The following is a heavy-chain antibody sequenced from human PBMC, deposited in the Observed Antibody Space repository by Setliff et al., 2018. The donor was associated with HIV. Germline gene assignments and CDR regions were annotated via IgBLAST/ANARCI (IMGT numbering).Heavy chain of an antibody. CDR3: AKDRVGYCSSISCPGGFDY. J-gene: IGHJ4*02. Sequence: GESLKISCAASGFTFSSYAMAWVRQAPGKGLEWVSAISGSGGSTYYADSVKGRFTISRDKSKNTVYLQMYSLRAEDTALYYCAKDRVGYCSSISCPGGFDYWGQGTLVTVSS. D-gene: IGHD2-2*03. V-gene: IGHV3-23*01. CDR1: GFTFSSYA. CDR2: ISGSGGST.